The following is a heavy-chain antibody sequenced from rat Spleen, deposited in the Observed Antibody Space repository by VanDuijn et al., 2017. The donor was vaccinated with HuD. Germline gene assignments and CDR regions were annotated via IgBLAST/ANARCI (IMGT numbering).Heavy chain of an antibody. D-gene: IGHD1-9*01. CDR2: IYWGGSST. Sequence: EVKLVESGGGLVQPGRSLKLSCAASGFTFDDYGMAWVRQAPKNGLEWVASIYWGGSSTYYLDNVKGRFTISRDNAKSTLYLQMNSLRSEDTATYYCTRERAYYGYNYWYFDFWGPGTMVTVSS. J-gene: IGHJ1*01. CDR1: GFTFDDYG. CDR3: TRERAYYGYNYWYFDF. V-gene: IGHV5-7*01.